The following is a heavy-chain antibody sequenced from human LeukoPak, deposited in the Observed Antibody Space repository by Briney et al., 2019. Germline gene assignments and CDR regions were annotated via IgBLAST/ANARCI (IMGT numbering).Heavy chain of an antibody. CDR3: ARYGYYYDSSGYYYVGFDY. V-gene: IGHV4-59*08. Sequence: SETLSLTCTVSGGSISSYYWSWIRQPPGKGLEWIGYIYYSGSTNYNPSLESRVTISVDTSKNQFSLKLSSVTAADTAVYYCARYGYYYDSSGYYYVGFDYWGQGTLVTVSS. CDR1: GGSISSYY. D-gene: IGHD3-22*01. CDR2: IYYSGST. J-gene: IGHJ4*02.